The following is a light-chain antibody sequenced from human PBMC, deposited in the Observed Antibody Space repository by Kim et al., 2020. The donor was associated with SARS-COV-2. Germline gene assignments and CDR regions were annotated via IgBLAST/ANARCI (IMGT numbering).Light chain of an antibody. Sequence: SVSPSERATLSGRASQSVGNNLAWYQHKPGQAPRLLIYGASTRATDIPARFSGSGSGAEFTLTISSLQSEDFAVYYCQQYNDWHTFGQGTKVDIK. CDR3: QQYNDWHT. CDR2: GAS. V-gene: IGKV3-15*01. J-gene: IGKJ2*01. CDR1: QSVGNN.